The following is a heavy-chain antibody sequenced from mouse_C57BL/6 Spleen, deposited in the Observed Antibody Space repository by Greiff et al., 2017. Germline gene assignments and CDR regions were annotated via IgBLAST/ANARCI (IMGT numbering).Heavy chain of an antibody. CDR1: GYTFTDHT. D-gene: IGHD1-1*01. CDR3: ARKNFITTVVATDFDV. CDR2: IYPRDGST. Sequence: QVHVKQSDAELVKPGASVKISCKVSGYTFTDHTINWMKQRPEQGLEWIGYIYPRDGSTKYNEKFKGKATLTADKSSSTAYMQLNSLTSEDSAVYFGARKNFITTVVATDFDVWGTGTTVTVSS. V-gene: IGHV1-78*01. J-gene: IGHJ1*03.